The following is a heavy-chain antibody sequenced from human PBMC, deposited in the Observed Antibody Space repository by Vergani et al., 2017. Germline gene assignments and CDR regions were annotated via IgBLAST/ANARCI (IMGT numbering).Heavy chain of an antibody. V-gene: IGHV3-23*01. D-gene: IGHD2-21*01. CDR3: ADLYGDDGFSPF. Sequence: EVHLLESGGGLVPSGGSLRLSCAASGFTFSNSAVSWVRQAPGRGLAWVSSISGPGLSTYYADSVKGRFSISRDNSKNTVFLQMHSLRAEDTAFYYCADLYGDDGFSPFWGQGTLVTVSS. CDR1: GFTFSNSA. J-gene: IGHJ4*02. CDR2: ISGPGLST.